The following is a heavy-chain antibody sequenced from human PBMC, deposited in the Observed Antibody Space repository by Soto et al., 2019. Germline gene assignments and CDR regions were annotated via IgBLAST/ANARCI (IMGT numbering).Heavy chain of an antibody. Sequence: SETLSLTCAVYGGSFNGYYWSWIRQSPGKGLEWIGEINHNGSTNYNPSLKSRLTISLDTSKNQFSLKLNSVTAADTAVFYCARQRKRNPYYYMDVWGKGTTVTVSS. D-gene: IGHD6-25*01. CDR2: INHNGST. CDR1: GGSFNGYY. J-gene: IGHJ6*03. V-gene: IGHV4-34*01. CDR3: ARQRKRNPYYYMDV.